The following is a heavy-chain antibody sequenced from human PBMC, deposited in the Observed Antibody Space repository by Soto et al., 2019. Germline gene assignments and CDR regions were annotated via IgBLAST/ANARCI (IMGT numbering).Heavy chain of an antibody. CDR2: IYYSGST. D-gene: IGHD2-15*01. J-gene: IGHJ5*02. CDR3: ARDKSYCSGGSCPGGNWFDP. Sequence: SETLSLTCTVSGGSISSYYWSWIRQPPGKGLEWIGYIYYSGSTNYNPSLKSRVTISVDTSKNQFSLKLSSVTAADTAVYYCARDKSYCSGGSCPGGNWFDPWGQGTLVTVSS. CDR1: GGSISSYY. V-gene: IGHV4-59*01.